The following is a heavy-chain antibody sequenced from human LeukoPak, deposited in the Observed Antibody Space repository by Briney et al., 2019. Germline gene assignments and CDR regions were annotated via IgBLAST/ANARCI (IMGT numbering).Heavy chain of an antibody. J-gene: IGHJ4*02. V-gene: IGHV3-30-3*01. CDR2: ISYDGSNK. Sequence: PGGSLRLSCAASGFTFSSYAMHWVRQAPGKGLEGVAVISYDGSNKYYADSVKGRFTISRDNSKNTLYLQMNSLRAEDTAVYYCARDPYYRGSSGWYDYWGQGTLVTVSS. CDR3: ARDPYYRGSSGWYDY. D-gene: IGHD6-19*01. CDR1: GFTFSSYA.